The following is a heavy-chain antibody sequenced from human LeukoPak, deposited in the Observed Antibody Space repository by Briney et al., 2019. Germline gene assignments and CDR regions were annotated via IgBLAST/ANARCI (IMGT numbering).Heavy chain of an antibody. CDR1: GFTFSNYW. CDR3: AKRADYGGNSYDY. V-gene: IGHV3-74*01. CDR2: INSDGTST. Sequence: GGSLRLSCAASGFTFSNYWMHWVRQAPGKGLVGVSRINSDGTSTSYADSVKGRFTISRDNAKNTLYLQVNSLRAEDTALYYCAKRADYGGNSYDYWGQGTLVTVSS. D-gene: IGHD4-23*01. J-gene: IGHJ4*02.